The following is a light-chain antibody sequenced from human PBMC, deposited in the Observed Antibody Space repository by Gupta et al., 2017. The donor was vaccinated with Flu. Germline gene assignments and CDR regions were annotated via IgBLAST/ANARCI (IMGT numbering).Light chain of an antibody. Sequence: SVLTPPPSVSGAPGQRVTLSCTGSSSNIGAGYDVHWYQHLPGTAPRLLIYGNNKRPSGVPDRFSGSKSVTSASLAITGLQAEDEADYYCQSYDNDINGVFGGGTKLTV. V-gene: IGLV1-40*01. J-gene: IGLJ3*02. CDR2: GNN. CDR3: QSYDNDINGV. CDR1: SSNIGAGYD.